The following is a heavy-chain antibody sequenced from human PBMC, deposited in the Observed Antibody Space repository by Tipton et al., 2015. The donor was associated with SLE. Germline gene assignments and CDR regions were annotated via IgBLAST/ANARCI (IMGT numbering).Heavy chain of an antibody. V-gene: IGHV1-69*01. CDR3: AREMPQAESSTWYYFDY. CDR2: IIPIFGTP. Sequence: QSGAEVKKPGSSVKVSCKTSGGAFSHFSISWVRQAPGQGLEWMGGIIPIFGTPNYARKFRGRVTIIADESTSTAYMELRSLRFEDTAVYYCAREMPQAESSTWYYFDYWGQGTLVTVSS. CDR1: GGAFSHFS. D-gene: IGHD6-13*01. J-gene: IGHJ4*02.